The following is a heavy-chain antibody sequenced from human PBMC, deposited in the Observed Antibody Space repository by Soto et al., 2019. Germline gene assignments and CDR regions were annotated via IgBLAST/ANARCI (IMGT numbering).Heavy chain of an antibody. CDR2: ITASADTT. V-gene: IGHV3-23*01. CDR1: TFTFRIYA. D-gene: IGHD2-2*01. Sequence: WWSPRLSCAASTFTFRIYAMSWVRKTQGKGLEWVSAITASADTTYYADSVKGRFTISRDNSKNTLYLRMNSLRAEDTAVYYCAKVRPLRDCTSNSCLGAFDIWGEGTMVTLSS. J-gene: IGHJ3*02. CDR3: AKVRPLRDCTSNSCLGAFDI.